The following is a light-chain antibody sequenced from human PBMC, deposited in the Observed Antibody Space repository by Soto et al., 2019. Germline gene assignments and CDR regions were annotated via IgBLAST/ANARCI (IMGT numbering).Light chain of an antibody. CDR3: LQDYNYPRT. Sequence: AIQMTQSPSSLSASVGDRVTITCRASQGIRNDLGWYQQKPGKAPKLLIYAASSLQSGVPSRFSGSGSGTDFTLIISSLPPEDFATYYCLQDYNYPRTFGQGTKVEI. V-gene: IGKV1-6*01. CDR1: QGIRND. J-gene: IGKJ1*01. CDR2: AAS.